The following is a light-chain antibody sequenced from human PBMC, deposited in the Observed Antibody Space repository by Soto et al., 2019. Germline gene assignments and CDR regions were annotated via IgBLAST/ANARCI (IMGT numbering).Light chain of an antibody. Sequence: DIQMTQSPSTLSASVGDRVTITCRASQSSSSWLAWYQQKPGKAPKLLIYDASSLESGVPSRFSGSGSGTEFTLTISSLQPDDFATSSCQQYNRYSYTFGQGTKLQIK. CDR1: QSSSSW. J-gene: IGKJ2*01. CDR3: QQYNRYSYT. CDR2: DAS. V-gene: IGKV1-5*01.